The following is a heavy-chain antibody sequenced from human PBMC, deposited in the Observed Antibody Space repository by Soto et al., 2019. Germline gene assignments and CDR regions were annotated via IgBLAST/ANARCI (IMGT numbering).Heavy chain of an antibody. CDR3: ARQGDGGNSGWMAFDY. CDR1: GYSFTSYW. J-gene: IGHJ4*02. V-gene: IGHV5-51*01. CDR2: IYPGDSDT. Sequence: GESLKISCKGSGYSFTSYWIGWVRQMPGKGLEWMGIIYPGDSDTRYSPSFQGQVTISADKSISTAYLQWSSLKASDTAMYYCARQGDGGNSGWMAFDYWGQGTLVTVSS. D-gene: IGHD2-21*02.